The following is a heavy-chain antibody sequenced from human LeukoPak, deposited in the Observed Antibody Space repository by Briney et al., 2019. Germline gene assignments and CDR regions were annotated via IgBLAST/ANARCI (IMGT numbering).Heavy chain of an antibody. D-gene: IGHD6-6*01. CDR2: INPNSGGT. CDR3: ARDLIAASFADAFDI. J-gene: IGHJ3*02. V-gene: IGHV1-2*02. Sequence: SVKVSCKASGYTFTGYYMHWVRQAPGQGLEWMGWINPNSGGTNYAQKFQGRVTMTRDTSISTAYMELSRLRSDDTAVYYCARDLIAASFADAFDIWGQGTMVTVSS. CDR1: GYTFTGYY.